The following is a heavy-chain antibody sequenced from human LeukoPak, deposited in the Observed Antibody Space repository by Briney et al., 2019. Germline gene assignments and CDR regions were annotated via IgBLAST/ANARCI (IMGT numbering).Heavy chain of an antibody. CDR2: ISIEGSNK. J-gene: IGHJ5*02. CDR1: GSTFSSYG. D-gene: IGHD3-9*01. Sequence: PGTSLTPSCAASGSTFSSYGMYWVRQAPRKGLEWVAVISIEGSNKYYADSVKGRFTISRDNSQNPLYLQCNSLRAEGMALYYCAKYYDTMLAPWGQETLVTVSS. V-gene: IGHV3-30*18. CDR3: AKYYDTMLAP.